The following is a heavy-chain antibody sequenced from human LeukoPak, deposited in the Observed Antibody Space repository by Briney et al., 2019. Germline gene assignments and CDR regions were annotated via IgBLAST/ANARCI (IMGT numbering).Heavy chain of an antibody. Sequence: GGSLILSCAASGFTFSGSPILWVRQASGKGLEWVGRIRGKADNYATAYAASVQGRCTISRDDSQNTAYLQLNSLKTEDTAVYYCTQNNYWGQGALVTVSS. V-gene: IGHV3-73*01. CDR3: TQNNY. CDR2: IRGKADNYAT. CDR1: GFTFSGSP. J-gene: IGHJ4*02.